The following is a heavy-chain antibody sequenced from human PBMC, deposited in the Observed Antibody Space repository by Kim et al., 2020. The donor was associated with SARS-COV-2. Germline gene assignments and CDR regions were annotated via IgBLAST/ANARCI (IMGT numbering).Heavy chain of an antibody. Sequence: SETLSLTCTVSGGSISSSSYYWGWIRQPPGKGLEWIGSIYYSGSTYYNPSLKSRVTISVDTSKNQFSLKLSSVTAADTAVYYCARREPLRIRSFDYWGQGTLVTVSS. CDR3: ARREPLRIRSFDY. CDR2: IYYSGST. CDR1: GGSISSSSYY. J-gene: IGHJ4*02. D-gene: IGHD3-16*01. V-gene: IGHV4-39*01.